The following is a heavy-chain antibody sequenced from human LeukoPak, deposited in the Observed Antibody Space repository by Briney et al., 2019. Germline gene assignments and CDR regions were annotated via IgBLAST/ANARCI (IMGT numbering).Heavy chain of an antibody. Sequence: GASVKVSCKASGGTFSSYAISWVRQAPGQGLEWMGGIIPIFGTADYAQKFQGRVTITADESTSTAYMELSSLRSEDTAVYYCARDSSTYSGSYDWGQGTLVTVSS. CDR3: ARDSSTYSGSYD. D-gene: IGHD1-26*01. J-gene: IGHJ4*02. V-gene: IGHV1-69*13. CDR1: GGTFSSYA. CDR2: IIPIFGTA.